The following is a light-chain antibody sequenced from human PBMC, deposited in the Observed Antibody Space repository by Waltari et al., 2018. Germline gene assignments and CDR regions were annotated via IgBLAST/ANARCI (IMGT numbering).Light chain of an antibody. V-gene: IGKV3-15*01. Sequence: EIVMTQSPATLSVSLGERATLSCRASQSISSNLAWYQQKPGQAPRLLIFGASTRATGIPTRFSGSGSGTEFTLTISSPQSEDFAIYYCQQYNNWLWTFGQGTEVEIK. CDR3: QQYNNWLWT. CDR2: GAS. CDR1: QSISSN. J-gene: IGKJ1*01.